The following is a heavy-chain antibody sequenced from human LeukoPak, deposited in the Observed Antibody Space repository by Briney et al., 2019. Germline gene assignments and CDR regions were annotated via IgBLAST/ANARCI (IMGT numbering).Heavy chain of an antibody. Sequence: GGSLRLSCAASGFTFSSYWMSWVRQAPGKGLEWVAVIWYDGSNKYYADSVKGRFTISRDNSKNTLYLQMNSLRAEDTAVYYCARDYSTVTAILYYFDYWGQGTLVTVSS. J-gene: IGHJ4*02. CDR1: GFTFSSYW. CDR2: IWYDGSNK. CDR3: ARDYSTVTAILYYFDY. V-gene: IGHV3-33*08. D-gene: IGHD2-21*02.